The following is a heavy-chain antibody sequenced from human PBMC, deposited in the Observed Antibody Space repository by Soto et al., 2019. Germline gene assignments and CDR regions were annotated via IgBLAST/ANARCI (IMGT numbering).Heavy chain of an antibody. J-gene: IGHJ3*02. CDR1: GFTFSSYA. Sequence: GGSLRLSCAASGFTFSSYAMHWVRQAPGKGLEWVAVISYDGSNKYYADSVKGRFTISRDNSKNTLYLQMNSLRAEDTAVYYCARMLGSGDAFDIWGQGTMVTVSS. D-gene: IGHD1-26*01. CDR3: ARMLGSGDAFDI. V-gene: IGHV3-30*04. CDR2: ISYDGSNK.